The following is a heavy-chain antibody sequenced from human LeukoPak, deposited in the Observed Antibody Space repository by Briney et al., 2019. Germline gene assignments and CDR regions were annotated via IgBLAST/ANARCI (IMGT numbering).Heavy chain of an antibody. Sequence: SETLSLTCTVSGGSISSYYWSWIRQPPGKGLEWIGYIYYSGSTNYNPSLKSRVTISVDTSKNQFSLKLSSVTAADTAVYYCARVAPDCSSTSCYFHYYYYYGMDVWGQGTTVTVSS. J-gene: IGHJ6*02. CDR3: ARVAPDCSSTSCYFHYYYYYGMDV. CDR1: GGSISSYY. D-gene: IGHD2-2*01. CDR2: IYYSGST. V-gene: IGHV4-59*01.